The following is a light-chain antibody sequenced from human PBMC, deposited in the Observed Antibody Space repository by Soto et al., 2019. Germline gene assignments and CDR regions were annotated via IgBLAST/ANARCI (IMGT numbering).Light chain of an antibody. J-gene: IGLJ1*01. V-gene: IGLV2-14*01. CDR1: SSDVGGYNY. Sequence: QSALTQPASVSGSPGQSITISCTGTSSDVGGYNYVSWYQQHPGKAPKLMIYDVSNRPSGVSKRVSGSKSGNTASLPISGLQAEYEADYYCSSYTSSSLYVFGTGTKLTVL. CDR2: DVS. CDR3: SSYTSSSLYV.